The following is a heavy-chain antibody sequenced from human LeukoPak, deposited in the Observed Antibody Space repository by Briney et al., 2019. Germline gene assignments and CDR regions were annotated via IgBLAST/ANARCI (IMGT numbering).Heavy chain of an antibody. V-gene: IGHV4-59*08. D-gene: IGHD5-18*01. CDR3: ARLEYSYGCFDY. J-gene: IGHJ4*02. Sequence: SETLSLTCTVSGGSISSYYWSWIRQPPGEGLEWIGYIYYSGSTNYNPSLKSRVTISVDTSKNQFSLKLSSVTAADTAVYYCARLEYSYGCFDYWGQGTLVTVSS. CDR2: IYYSGST. CDR1: GGSISSYY.